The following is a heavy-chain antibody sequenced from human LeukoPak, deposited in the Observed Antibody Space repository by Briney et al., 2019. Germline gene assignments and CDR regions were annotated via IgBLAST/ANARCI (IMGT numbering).Heavy chain of an antibody. CDR1: GVNFINYG. CDR3: ARALRTVWGYYFDY. Sequence: GGSLRLSCVASGVNFINYGMHWVRQAPGKGLEWVAFIRFNGTTKVYGDSVEGRFTISRDNAKNSLYLLMNSLRAEDTAVYYCARALRTVWGYYFDYWGQGTLVTVSS. CDR2: IRFNGTTK. D-gene: IGHD4-17*01. J-gene: IGHJ4*02. V-gene: IGHV3-30*02.